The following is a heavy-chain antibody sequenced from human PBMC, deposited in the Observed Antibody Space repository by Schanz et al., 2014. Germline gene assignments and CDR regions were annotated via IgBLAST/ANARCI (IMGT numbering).Heavy chain of an antibody. CDR3: AKDSSHIDIVLVPTAIDY. CDR1: GFTVSSDH. J-gene: IGHJ4*02. V-gene: IGHV3-23*01. D-gene: IGHD2-2*01. CDR2: LSGSGGST. Sequence: EVQLLDSGGGLVQPGGSLGLSCVVSGFTVSSDHMSWVRQAPGKGLEWVSALSGSGGSTYYADSVKGRFTISRDNSKNTLYLQMNSLRAEDTAVYYCAKDSSHIDIVLVPTAIDYWGQGTLVTVSS.